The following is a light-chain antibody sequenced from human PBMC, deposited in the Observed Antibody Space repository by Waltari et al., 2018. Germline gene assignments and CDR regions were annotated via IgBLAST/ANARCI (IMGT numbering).Light chain of an antibody. Sequence: DIVMTQSPDSLAVSLGERATVNCKSSQSVLYSSNNKNYLAWYHQKAGQPPKPLIAWASTRESGVPDRFSGSGSGTNFTLTISSLQAEDVAVYYCQQYYNTPYTFGQGTKLEIK. CDR1: QSVLYSSNNKNY. CDR2: WAS. CDR3: QQYYNTPYT. J-gene: IGKJ2*01. V-gene: IGKV4-1*01.